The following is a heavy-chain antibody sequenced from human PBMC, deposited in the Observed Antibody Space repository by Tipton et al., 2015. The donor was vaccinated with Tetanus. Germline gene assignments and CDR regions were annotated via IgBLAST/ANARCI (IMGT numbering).Heavy chain of an antibody. J-gene: IGHJ4*02. D-gene: IGHD6-19*01. CDR3: ARRGYSSGFDY. Sequence: QMQLVQSGAEVKKPGASVKVSCKTSGFTFTSYGFSWVRQAPGQGLEWMGWISAYNGIANYAQKLQGRVTMTTETSTTTAYLELRSLKSDDTAVYFCARRGYSSGFDYWGQGTLVTVSS. CDR1: GFTFTSYG. CDR2: ISAYNGIA. V-gene: IGHV1-18*04.